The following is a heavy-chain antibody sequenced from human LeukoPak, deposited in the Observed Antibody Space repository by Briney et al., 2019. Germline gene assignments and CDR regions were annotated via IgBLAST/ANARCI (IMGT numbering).Heavy chain of an antibody. CDR3: ASISDLLYYFDS. V-gene: IGHV3-48*03. CDR1: GFIFSNYE. J-gene: IGHJ4*02. Sequence: GGSLRLSCAASGFIFSNYEMNWVRQAPGKGLEWVSYISSGGSMTYYADSVKGRFTISRDNAKNSLYLQMNSLRVEDTAMYYCASISDLLYYFDSWGQGTLVTVSS. CDR2: ISSGGSMT.